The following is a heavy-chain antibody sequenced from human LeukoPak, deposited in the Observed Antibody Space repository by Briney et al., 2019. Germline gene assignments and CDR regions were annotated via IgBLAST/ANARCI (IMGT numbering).Heavy chain of an antibody. V-gene: IGHV1-69*01. CDR3: ASGYSPFFVDY. CDR1: GGTFSIYA. D-gene: IGHD3-22*01. Sequence: SGTVSCKASGGTFSIYAISWVGQARGQGLEWMGGSIPIFGTANYTKKCQGRVTITADESTSTAYMELSSLRSEDTAVYYCASGYSPFFVDYWGQGTLVTVPS. J-gene: IGHJ4*02. CDR2: SIPIFGTA.